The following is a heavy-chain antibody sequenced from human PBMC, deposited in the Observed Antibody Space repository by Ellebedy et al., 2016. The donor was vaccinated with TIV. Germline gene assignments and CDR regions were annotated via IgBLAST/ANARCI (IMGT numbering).Heavy chain of an antibody. CDR2: FYHSGNT. CDR3: ATYTMGRLDY. D-gene: IGHD1-1*01. J-gene: IGHJ4*02. Sequence: MPSETLSLTCNVSGASITTYYWTWIRQPPGKGLEWIAYFYHSGNTNYSPSLKSRVTISVDTSKNQFSLKLSSVTAADTAVYYCATYTMGRLDYWGQGTLVTVSS. CDR1: GASITTYY. V-gene: IGHV4-59*08.